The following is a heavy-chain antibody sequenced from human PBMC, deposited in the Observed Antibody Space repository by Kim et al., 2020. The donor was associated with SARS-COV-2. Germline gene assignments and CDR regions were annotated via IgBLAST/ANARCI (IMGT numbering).Heavy chain of an antibody. J-gene: IGHJ4*02. CDR3: ARVISIAAADFFDY. CDR1: GFTFSSYW. CDR2: IKQDGSEK. Sequence: GGSLRLSCAASGFTFSSYWMSWVRQAPGKGLEWVANIKQDGSEKYYVDSVKGRFTISRDNAKNSLYLQMNSLRAEDTAVYYCARVISIAAADFFDYWGQGTLVTVSS. V-gene: IGHV3-7*01. D-gene: IGHD6-13*01.